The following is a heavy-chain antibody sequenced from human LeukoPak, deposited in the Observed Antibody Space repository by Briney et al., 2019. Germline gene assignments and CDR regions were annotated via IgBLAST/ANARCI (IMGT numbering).Heavy chain of an antibody. CDR2: ISGSGGST. CDR3: AKRGDSSSWLD. V-gene: IGHV3-23*01. CDR1: GFTFSNYW. D-gene: IGHD6-13*01. J-gene: IGHJ4*02. Sequence: GGSLRLSCAASGFTFSNYWMSWVRQAPGKGLEWVSAISGSGGSTYYADSVKGRFTISRDNSKNTLYLQMNSLRAEDTAVYYCAKRGDSSSWLDWGQGTLVTVSS.